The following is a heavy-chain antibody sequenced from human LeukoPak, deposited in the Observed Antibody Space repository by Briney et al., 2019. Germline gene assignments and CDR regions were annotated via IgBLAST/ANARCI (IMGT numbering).Heavy chain of an antibody. CDR2: ISGSGGST. Sequence: GGSLRLSCAASGFTFSSYAMSWVRQAPGKGLEWVSAISGSGGSTYYADSVKGRFTISRDNSKNTLYLQMNSLRAEDTAVYYCAKDIVSSGYYYEYFDYWGQGTLVTVSS. D-gene: IGHD3-22*01. V-gene: IGHV3-23*01. CDR1: GFTFSSYA. J-gene: IGHJ4*02. CDR3: AKDIVSSGYYYEYFDY.